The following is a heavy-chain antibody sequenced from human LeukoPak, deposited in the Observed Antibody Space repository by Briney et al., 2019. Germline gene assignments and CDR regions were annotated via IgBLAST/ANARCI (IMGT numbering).Heavy chain of an antibody. Sequence: SETLSLTCSVSGGSISASSYYWGWIRQPPGKGLEWIGAIYYSGNDFYNPSLESRVTISVDTSKNQFSLKMISVTAADTSMYYCASLDAHNKFFEDWGQGTLVTVSS. J-gene: IGHJ4*01. CDR3: ASLDAHNKFFED. V-gene: IGHV4-39*07. CDR1: GGSISASSYY. D-gene: IGHD5-24*01. CDR2: IYYSGND.